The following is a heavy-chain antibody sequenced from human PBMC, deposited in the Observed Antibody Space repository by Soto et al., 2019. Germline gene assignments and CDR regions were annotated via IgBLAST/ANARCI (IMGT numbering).Heavy chain of an antibody. Sequence: EVQLVESGGGLVKPGESLRLACAGSGFSFRSYSFNWVRQAPGKGLEWVSSVSNGGSYTYYADSVKGRFTISRDNAENSAFLQMNSLRAEDTAVYYCSRDSDHMDVWGKGTTVTVS. V-gene: IGHV3-21*01. CDR3: SRDSDHMDV. CDR2: VSNGGSYT. CDR1: GFSFRSYS. J-gene: IGHJ6*03.